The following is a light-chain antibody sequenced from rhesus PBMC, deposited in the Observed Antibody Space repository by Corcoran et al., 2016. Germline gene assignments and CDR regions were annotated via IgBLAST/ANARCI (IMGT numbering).Light chain of an antibody. J-gene: IGKJ1*01. CDR2: QVS. Sequence: DIVLTQSPASLAVSPGQRATITCRASESVSFFGINLIHWYQQKPGQPPKVLIYQVSNKDTGVPARFSGSGSWTDFTLTSNPVEADDAAHYYCLQSKNSPRTFGQGTKVEIK. CDR3: LQSKNSPRT. CDR1: ESVSFFGINL. V-gene: IGKV7-13*01.